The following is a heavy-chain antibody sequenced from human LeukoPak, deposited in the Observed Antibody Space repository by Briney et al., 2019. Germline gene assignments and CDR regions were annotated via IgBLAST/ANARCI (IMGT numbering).Heavy chain of an antibody. D-gene: IGHD6-13*01. V-gene: IGHV4-39*07. CDR3: ATFTGIAAAATDY. Sequence: SETLSLTCTVSGGSISSSSYYWGWIRQPPGEGLEWIGSIYYSGSTYYNPSLKSRVTISVDTSKNQFSLKLSSVTAADTAVYYCATFTGIAAAATDYWGQGTLVTVSS. CDR1: GGSISSSSYY. J-gene: IGHJ4*02. CDR2: IYYSGST.